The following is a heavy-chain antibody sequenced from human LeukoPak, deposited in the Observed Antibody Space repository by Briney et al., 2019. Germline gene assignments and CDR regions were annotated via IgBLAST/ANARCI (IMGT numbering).Heavy chain of an antibody. CDR2: IGAYSGNT. J-gene: IGHJ4*02. CDR3: ARYGDLRFDY. Sequence: GASVKVSCKASGYTFTSYGISWVRQAPGQGPEWMGWIGAYSGNTNYAQKFQGRVTMTTDTSTNTSYMDLRSLRSDDTAVYYCARYGDLRFDYWGQGTLVTVSS. D-gene: IGHD2-21*02. V-gene: IGHV1-18*01. CDR1: GYTFTSYG.